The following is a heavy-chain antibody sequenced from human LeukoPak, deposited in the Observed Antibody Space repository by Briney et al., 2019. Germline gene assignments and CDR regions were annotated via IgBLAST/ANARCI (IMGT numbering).Heavy chain of an antibody. CDR1: GYTFTSYY. Sequence: ASVKVSCKASGYTFTSYYMHWVRQAPGQGLEWMGIINPSGGSTSYAQKFQGRVTITADESTSTAYMELSSLRSEDTAVYYCARGVRYSYGYSETWGQGTLVTVSS. J-gene: IGHJ5*02. CDR3: ARGVRYSYGYSET. V-gene: IGHV1-46*01. D-gene: IGHD5-18*01. CDR2: INPSGGST.